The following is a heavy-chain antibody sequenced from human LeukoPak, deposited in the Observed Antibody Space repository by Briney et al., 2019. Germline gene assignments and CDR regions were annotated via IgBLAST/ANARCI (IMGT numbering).Heavy chain of an antibody. CDR3: AKDLAWIPPVLVTFDL. CDR1: GFNFNNYA. J-gene: IGHJ4*02. CDR2: ITGRCDIT. D-gene: IGHD3-9*01. V-gene: IGHV3-23*01. Sequence: PGGSLRLSCAASGFNFNNYAMSWVRQAPGRGQQWVSSITGRCDITHYADSVKGRFTIYRDNSKNTVFLQMNWLRADDTAVYYCAKDLAWIPPVLVTFDLRGQGTLVAVSP.